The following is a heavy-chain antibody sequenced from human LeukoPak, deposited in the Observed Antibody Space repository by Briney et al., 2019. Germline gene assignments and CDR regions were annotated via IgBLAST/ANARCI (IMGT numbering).Heavy chain of an antibody. CDR2: ISYDGSNK. D-gene: IGHD6-19*01. V-gene: IGHV3-30*18. CDR3: AKEWGSGWSSFDY. CDR1: GFTFSSYG. Sequence: GGSLRLSCAASGFTFSSYGMHWVRQAPGKGLEWVAVISYDGSNKYYADSVKGRFTISRDNSKNTLYLQMNSLRAEDTAVYYCAKEWGSGWSSFDYWGQGTPVTVSS. J-gene: IGHJ4*02.